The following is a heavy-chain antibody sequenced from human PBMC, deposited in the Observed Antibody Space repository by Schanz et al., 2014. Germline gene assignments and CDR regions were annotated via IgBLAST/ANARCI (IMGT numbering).Heavy chain of an antibody. CDR1: GFSLDIFA. CDR3: ARKVVATIGGYYDN. CDR2: INTGVNT. Sequence: EVHLLESGGGLVEPGGSLRLSCATSGFSLDIFAVSWVRQAPGKGLEWVSAINTGVNTYYADSVRGRFTMSRDNSKNTLYLQMNSLRAGDAAVYYCARKVVATIGGYYDNWGQGTLVTVSS. V-gene: IGHV3-23*01. J-gene: IGHJ4*02. D-gene: IGHD5-12*01.